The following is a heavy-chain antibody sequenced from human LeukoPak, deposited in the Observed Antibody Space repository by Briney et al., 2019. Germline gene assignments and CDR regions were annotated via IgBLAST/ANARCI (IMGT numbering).Heavy chain of an antibody. CDR3: ARYTGDNGYYFDY. Sequence: PSETLSLTCNVSGGSISSRSYYWSWLRQPPGKGLEWIATIYHSGSTYYNASLKSRVTISVDTSKSHFSLKLSSVTAADTAMYYCARYTGDNGYYFDYWGQGTLVTVSS. J-gene: IGHJ4*02. V-gene: IGHV4-39*02. CDR1: GGSISSRSYY. CDR2: IYHSGST. D-gene: IGHD2-8*01.